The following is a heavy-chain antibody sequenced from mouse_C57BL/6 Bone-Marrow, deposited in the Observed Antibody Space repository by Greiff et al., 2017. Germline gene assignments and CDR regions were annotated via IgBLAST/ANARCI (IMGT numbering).Heavy chain of an antibody. J-gene: IGHJ4*01. V-gene: IGHV1-26*01. CDR3: ADGYYVYAMDY. D-gene: IGHD2-3*01. CDR2: INPNNGGT. Sequence: VQLQQSGPELVKPGASVKISCKASGYTFTDYYMNWVKQSHGKSLEWIGDINPNNGGTSYNQKFKGKATLTVDKSSSTAYMELRSLTSEDSAVYYCADGYYVYAMDYWGQGTSVTVSS. CDR1: GYTFTDYY.